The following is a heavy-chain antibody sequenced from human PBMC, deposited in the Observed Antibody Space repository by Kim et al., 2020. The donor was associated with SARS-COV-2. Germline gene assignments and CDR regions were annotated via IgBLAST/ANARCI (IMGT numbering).Heavy chain of an antibody. CDR3: ARSSSSSWGYYYGMDV. Sequence: TLSLTCTVSGGSISSSSYYWGWIRQPPGKGLEWIGSIYYSGSTYYNPSLKSRVTISVDTSKNQFSLKLSSVTAADTAVYYCARSSSSSWGYYYGMDVWGQGTTVTVSS. V-gene: IGHV4-39*01. CDR1: GGSISSSSYY. J-gene: IGHJ6*02. CDR2: IYYSGST. D-gene: IGHD6-13*01.